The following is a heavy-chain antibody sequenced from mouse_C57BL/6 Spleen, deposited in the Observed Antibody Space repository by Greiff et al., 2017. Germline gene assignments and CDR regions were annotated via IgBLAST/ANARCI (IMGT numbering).Heavy chain of an antibody. Sequence: EVQLLQSGPELVKPGASVKISCKASGYSFTGYYMNWVKQSPEKSLEWIGEFNPSTGGTTYNQKFKAKATLTVDKSSSTAYMQLKSLTSEDSAVYYCARDSNRFSDYWGQGTTLTVSS. D-gene: IGHD2-5*01. CDR3: ARDSNRFSDY. CDR1: GYSFTGYY. V-gene: IGHV1-42*01. J-gene: IGHJ2*01. CDR2: FNPSTGGT.